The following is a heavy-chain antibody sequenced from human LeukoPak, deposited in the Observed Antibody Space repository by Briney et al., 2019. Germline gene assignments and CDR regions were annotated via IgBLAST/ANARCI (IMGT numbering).Heavy chain of an antibody. CDR1: GGSFSGYY. V-gene: IGHV4-34*01. CDR2: INHSGST. D-gene: IGHD1-14*01. CDR3: SSSLNRYYFDY. Sequence: SETLSLTCAVYGGSFSGYYWSWIRQPPGKGLEWIGEINHSGSTNYNPSLKSRVTILVDTSKNQFSLKLSSVTAADTAVYYCSSSLNRYYFDYWGQGTLVTVSS. J-gene: IGHJ4*02.